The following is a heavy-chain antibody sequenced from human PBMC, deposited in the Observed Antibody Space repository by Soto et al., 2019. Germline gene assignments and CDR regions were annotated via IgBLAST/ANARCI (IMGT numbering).Heavy chain of an antibody. D-gene: IGHD1-7*01. CDR1: GFTFSNAW. J-gene: IGHJ6*02. CDR2: IKSKTDGGTT. V-gene: IGHV3-15*07. CDR3: TTDGPNWNYDYYYYYYGMDV. Sequence: PGGSLRLSCAASGFTFSNAWMNWVRQAPGKGLEWVGRIKSKTDGGTTDYAAPVKGRFTISRDDSKNTLYLQMNSLKTEDTAVYYCTTDGPNWNYDYYYYYYGMDVWGQGTTVTVSS.